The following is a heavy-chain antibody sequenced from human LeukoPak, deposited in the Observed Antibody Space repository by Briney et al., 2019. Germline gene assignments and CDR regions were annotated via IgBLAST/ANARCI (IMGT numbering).Heavy chain of an antibody. D-gene: IGHD4-23*01. Sequence: SVKVSCKASGGTFSSYAISWVRQAPGQGLDWMGGIIPIFGTANHAQKFQGRVTITADKSTSTAYMELSSLRSEDTAVYYCARGSYGGTFGGYWGQGHLVTVSS. CDR1: GGTFSSYA. CDR2: IIPIFGTA. CDR3: ARGSYGGTFGGY. J-gene: IGHJ4*02. V-gene: IGHV1-69*06.